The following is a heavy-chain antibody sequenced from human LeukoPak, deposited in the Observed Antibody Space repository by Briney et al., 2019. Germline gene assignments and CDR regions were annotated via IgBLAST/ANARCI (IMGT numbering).Heavy chain of an antibody. D-gene: IGHD2-2*03. CDR3: ARVKIGYCSSTSCSSYYYYYMDV. Sequence: SETLSLTCTVSGGSISSSSYYWGWIRQPPGKGLEWIGYIYYSGSTNYNPSLKSRVTISVDTSKNQFSLKLSSVTAADTAVYYCARVKIGYCSSTSCSSYYYYYMDVWGKGTTVTVSS. CDR1: GGSISSSSYY. J-gene: IGHJ6*03. CDR2: IYYSGST. V-gene: IGHV4-61*05.